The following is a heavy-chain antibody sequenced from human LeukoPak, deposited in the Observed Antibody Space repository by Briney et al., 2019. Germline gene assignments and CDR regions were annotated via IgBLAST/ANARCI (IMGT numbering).Heavy chain of an antibody. CDR2: IYPGDSDT. CDR3: ATALFSSTWYAGSDY. V-gene: IGHV5-51*01. D-gene: IGHD6-13*01. J-gene: IGHJ4*02. CDR1: GYSFTSFW. Sequence: GESLKISCKSSGYSFTSFWIGWVRQMPGKGLEWMGVIYPGDSDTRYSPSFQGQVTISADKSINTAYLQWSSLKASDTAMYYCATALFSSTWYAGSDYWGQGTLVTVSS.